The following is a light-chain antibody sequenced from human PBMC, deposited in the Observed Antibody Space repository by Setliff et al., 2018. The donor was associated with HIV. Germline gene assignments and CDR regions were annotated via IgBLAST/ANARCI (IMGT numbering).Light chain of an antibody. CDR1: KSDIGTYNY. V-gene: IGLV2-14*03. CDR2: DVS. Sequence: QSALAQPASVSGSPGQSMTISCTGTKSDIGTYNYVSWYQQHPGKAPKLMIYDVSNRPSGISNRFSGSKSGNAASLTISGLQAEDEADYFCSSYSSSTTPYVFGTGTKVTVL. J-gene: IGLJ1*01. CDR3: SSYSSSTTPYV.